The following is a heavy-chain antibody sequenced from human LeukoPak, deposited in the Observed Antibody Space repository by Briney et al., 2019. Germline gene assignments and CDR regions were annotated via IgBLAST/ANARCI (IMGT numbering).Heavy chain of an antibody. CDR3: ARLGYVDFDY. J-gene: IGHJ4*02. Sequence: GGSLRLSCAASGFTVSSNYMSWVRQAPGKGLEWVSVIYSGWSTYYADSVKGRFPISRDNSKDPLYLQMNSLRAEDTAVYYCARLGYVDFDYWGQGTLVTVSS. CDR2: IYSGWST. D-gene: IGHD5-12*01. V-gene: IGHV3-66*04. CDR1: GFTVSSNY.